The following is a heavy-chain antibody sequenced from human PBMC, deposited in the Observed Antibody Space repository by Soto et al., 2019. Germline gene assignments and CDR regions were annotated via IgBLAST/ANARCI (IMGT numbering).Heavy chain of an antibody. CDR2: ISSSSSTI. J-gene: IGHJ3*02. CDR3: ARSGYSGYDYRGAFDI. V-gene: IGHV3-48*01. D-gene: IGHD5-12*01. CDR1: GFTFSSYS. Sequence: GGSLRLSCAASGFTFSSYSMNWVRQAPGKGLEWVSYISSSSSTIYYADSVKGRFTISRDNAKNSPYLQMNSLRAEDTAVYYCARSGYSGYDYRGAFDIWGQGTRVTVAS.